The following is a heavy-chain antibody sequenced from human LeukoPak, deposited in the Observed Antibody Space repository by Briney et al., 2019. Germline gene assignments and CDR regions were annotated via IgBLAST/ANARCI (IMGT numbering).Heavy chain of an antibody. Sequence: GGSLRLSCTVSGFTVSGNSMSWVRQAPGKGLEWVSFIYSGGNRHYSDSVKGRFTISRDNSKNTLYLQMNSLRADDTAVYYCARRAGEYSHPYDYWGQGTLVTVSS. CDR1: GFTVSGNS. D-gene: IGHD4-17*01. CDR3: ARRAGEYSHPYDY. V-gene: IGHV3-53*01. CDR2: IYSGGNR. J-gene: IGHJ4*02.